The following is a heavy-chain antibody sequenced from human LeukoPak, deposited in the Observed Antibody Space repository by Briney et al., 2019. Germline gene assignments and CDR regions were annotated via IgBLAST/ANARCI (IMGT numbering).Heavy chain of an antibody. V-gene: IGHV1-46*01. CDR3: ARDRGQLGIDY. D-gene: IGHD7-27*01. Sequence: ASVKVSCKASGYTFTTYYMHGVRQAPGQGLEWMGIINSSGGSTNYAQKFQGRVTMTRDTSTSTVYMELSSLRSEDTAVYYCARDRGQLGIDYWGQGTLVTVSS. CDR1: GYTFTTYY. J-gene: IGHJ4*02. CDR2: INSSGGST.